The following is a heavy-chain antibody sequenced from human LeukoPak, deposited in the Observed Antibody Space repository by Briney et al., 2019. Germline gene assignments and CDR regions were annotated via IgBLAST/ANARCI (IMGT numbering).Heavy chain of an antibody. V-gene: IGHV3-23*01. CDR3: AKDLAVAGV. CDR2: ISGNGGST. CDR1: GFTFSSYT. D-gene: IGHD6-19*01. J-gene: IGHJ4*02. Sequence: GESPRLSCAASGFTFSSYTMSWVRQAPGKGLACVSTISGNGGSTYYADSVKGRFTISRDNSKNTLYLQMNSLRADDTAVYYCAKDLAVAGVWGQGTLVTVSS.